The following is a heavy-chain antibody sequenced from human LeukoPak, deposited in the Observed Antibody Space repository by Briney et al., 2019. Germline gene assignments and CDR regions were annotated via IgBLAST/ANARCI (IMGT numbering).Heavy chain of an antibody. Sequence: ASVKVSCKASGYTFTGCYIHWVRQAPGQGLEWMGWINPNSGGTNYAQKFQGRVTMTRDTSISTAYMELSRLRSDDTAVYYCASTDYYGSGSYYNKGGVFDYWGQGTLVTVSS. V-gene: IGHV1-2*02. CDR2: INPNSGGT. D-gene: IGHD3-10*01. J-gene: IGHJ4*02. CDR1: GYTFTGCY. CDR3: ASTDYYGSGSYYNKGGVFDY.